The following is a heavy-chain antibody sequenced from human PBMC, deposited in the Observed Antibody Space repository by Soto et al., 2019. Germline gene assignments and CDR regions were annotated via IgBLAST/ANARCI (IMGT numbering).Heavy chain of an antibody. V-gene: IGHV4-59*01. CDR1: GGSISSYY. Sequence: PSATLSLTCTVSGGSISSYYWSWIRQPPGKGLEWIGYIYYSGSTNYNPSLKSRVTISVDTSKNQFSLKLSSVTAADTAVYYCAREQIAVAARGGSFDYWGQGTLVTVSS. J-gene: IGHJ4*02. CDR3: AREQIAVAARGGSFDY. D-gene: IGHD6-19*01. CDR2: IYYSGST.